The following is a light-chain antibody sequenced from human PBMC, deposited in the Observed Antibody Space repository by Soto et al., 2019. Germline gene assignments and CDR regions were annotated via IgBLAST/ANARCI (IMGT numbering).Light chain of an antibody. CDR2: GAS. CDR3: QQYKNWPPIT. Sequence: EIVMAQSPATLSVSPGEGATLSCRPSQSVGSDLAWYQQKPGQAPRLLIYGASTRATGIPARFSGSASGTEFTLTISGLQSEDFAVYYCQQYKNWPPITFGQGTRLEIK. J-gene: IGKJ5*01. V-gene: IGKV3-15*01. CDR1: QSVGSD.